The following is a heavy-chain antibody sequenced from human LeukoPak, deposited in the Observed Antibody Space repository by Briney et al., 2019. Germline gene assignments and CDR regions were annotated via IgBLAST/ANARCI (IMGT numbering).Heavy chain of an antibody. Sequence: PGGSLRLSCAASGFTFSSYWMSWVRQAPGKGLEWVANIKQDGSEKYYVDSVKGRFTISRDNSKNTLYLQMHSLRGEDTAVYYCARDYGVSIFGVLRIPPDDHWGQGTLVTVSS. CDR2: IKQDGSEK. CDR1: GFTFSSYW. CDR3: ARDYGVSIFGVLRIPPDDH. D-gene: IGHD3-3*01. V-gene: IGHV3-7*01. J-gene: IGHJ4*02.